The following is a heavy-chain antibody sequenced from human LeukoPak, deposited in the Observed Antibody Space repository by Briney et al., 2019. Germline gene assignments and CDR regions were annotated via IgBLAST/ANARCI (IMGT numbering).Heavy chain of an antibody. J-gene: IGHJ5*02. CDR1: GYTFTSYY. CDR2: INPSGGST. CDR3: ARAYDFWSGYHPNWFDP. D-gene: IGHD3-3*01. Sequence: ASVKVSCKASGYTFTSYYMHWVRQAPGQGLEWMGIINPSGGSTSYAQKFQGRVTMTRDTSTSTVYMELSSLRSEDTAVYYCARAYDFWSGYHPNWFDPWGQGTLVTVSS. V-gene: IGHV1-46*01.